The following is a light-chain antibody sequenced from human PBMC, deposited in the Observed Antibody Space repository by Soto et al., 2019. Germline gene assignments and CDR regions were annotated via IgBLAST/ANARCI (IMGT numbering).Light chain of an antibody. CDR1: QSINSW. V-gene: IGKV1-5*01. Sequence: GDRVTITCRASQSINSWLAWYQQKPGKAPKLLIYDASSLESGVPSRFSGSGSGTEFTLTIGSLQPDDFATYYCQQNHSYSYIFGQGPKRETK. CDR3: QQNHSYSYI. J-gene: IGKJ2*01. CDR2: DAS.